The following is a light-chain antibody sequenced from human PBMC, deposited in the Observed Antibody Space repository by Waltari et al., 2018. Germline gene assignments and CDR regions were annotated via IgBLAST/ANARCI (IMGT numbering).Light chain of an antibody. CDR3: GTWDSSLSGAV. CDR2: ENT. CDR1: SSLLGKTY. Sequence: QSVLTQPPSVSAAPGPRVPLPSSVGSSLLGKTYVPWYRQFPGTAPKLLIYENTERPSGIPGRFSGSKSGTSATLDITGLQAGDEADYYCGTWDSSLSGAVFGGGTHLTVL. J-gene: IGLJ7*01. V-gene: IGLV1-51*02.